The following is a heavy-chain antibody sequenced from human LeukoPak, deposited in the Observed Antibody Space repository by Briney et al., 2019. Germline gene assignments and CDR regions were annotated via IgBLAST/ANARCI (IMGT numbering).Heavy chain of an antibody. J-gene: IGHJ4*02. Sequence: ASLKVSCKASGYTFTSYGISWVRQAPGQGLEWMAWISAYNGDTDYPQKLQGRVTLTTPTSTSTAYMELRSLRSDDTAVYYCARGNHDIIGFVDYWGQGTLVTVSS. D-gene: IGHD2-15*01. V-gene: IGHV1-18*01. CDR2: ISAYNGDT. CDR1: GYTFTSYG. CDR3: ARGNHDIIGFVDY.